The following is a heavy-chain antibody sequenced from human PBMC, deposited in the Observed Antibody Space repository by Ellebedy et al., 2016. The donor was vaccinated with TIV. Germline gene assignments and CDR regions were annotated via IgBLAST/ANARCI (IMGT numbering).Heavy chain of an antibody. CDR3: ARFTKGYSSSWFSNPFDY. CDR2: ISAYNGNT. J-gene: IGHJ4*02. CDR1: GYTFTSYG. V-gene: IGHV1-18*01. Sequence: ASVKVSXKASGYTFTSYGISWVRQAPGQGLEWMGWISAYNGNTNYAQKLQGRVTMTTDTSTSTAYMELRSLRSDDTAVYYCARFTKGYSSSWFSNPFDYWGQGTLVTVSS. D-gene: IGHD6-13*01.